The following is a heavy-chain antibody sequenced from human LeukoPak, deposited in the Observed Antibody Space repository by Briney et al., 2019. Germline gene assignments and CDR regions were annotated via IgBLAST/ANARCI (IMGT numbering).Heavy chain of an antibody. CDR1: GGTFSSYA. Sequence: ASVKVSCKASGGTFSSYAISWVRQAPGQGLEWMGRIIPILGIANYAQKFQGGVTITADKSTSTAYMELSSLRSEDTAVYYCARDHHYDSSGYYYGSYDYWGQGTLVTVSS. J-gene: IGHJ4*02. CDR2: IIPILGIA. CDR3: ARDHHYDSSGYYYGSYDY. V-gene: IGHV1-69*04. D-gene: IGHD3-22*01.